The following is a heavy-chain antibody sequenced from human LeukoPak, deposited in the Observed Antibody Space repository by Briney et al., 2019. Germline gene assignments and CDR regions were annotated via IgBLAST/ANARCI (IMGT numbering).Heavy chain of an antibody. J-gene: IGHJ4*02. Sequence: PGGSLRLSCAASGLTFSSYGMHWVRQAPGKGLEWVAVISYDGSNKYYADSVKGRFTISRDNSKNTLYLQMNSLRAEDTAEYYCAKDSNGWYQRGSNYFDYWGQGTLVTVSS. V-gene: IGHV3-30*18. D-gene: IGHD6-19*01. CDR3: AKDSNGWYQRGSNYFDY. CDR1: GLTFSSYG. CDR2: ISYDGSNK.